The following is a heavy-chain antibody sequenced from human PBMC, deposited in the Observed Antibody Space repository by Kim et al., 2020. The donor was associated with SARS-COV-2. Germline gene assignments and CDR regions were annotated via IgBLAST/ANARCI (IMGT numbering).Heavy chain of an antibody. CDR2: IRGSGGSK. V-gene: IGHV3-23*01. CDR1: GFPFKSHA. D-gene: IGHD4-4*01. J-gene: IGHJ4*02. Sequence: GGSLRLSCAASGFPFKSHAMMWVRQTPGKGLEWVSTIRGSGGSKYYADSVKGRFTISRDNSKNTVYLQMSTLKVDDTAIYFCAKGPTTVSPFSHDFWGQGTLVTVSS. CDR3: AKGPTTVSPFSHDF.